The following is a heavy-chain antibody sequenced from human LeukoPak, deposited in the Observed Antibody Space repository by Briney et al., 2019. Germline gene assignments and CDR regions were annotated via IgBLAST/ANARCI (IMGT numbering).Heavy chain of an antibody. CDR1: GFNFSDSR. CDR2: VNKEGTEK. CDR3: VRGDWYFES. J-gene: IGHJ4*02. D-gene: IGHD2-21*02. Sequence: GGSLRLSCAASGFNFSDSRMTWVRQAPGTGLEWVANVNKEGTEKHFLDSVEGRFTISRDNAKKSLYLQMRSLRPEDTAVYFCVRGDWYFESWGQGTLATVSS. V-gene: IGHV3-7*04.